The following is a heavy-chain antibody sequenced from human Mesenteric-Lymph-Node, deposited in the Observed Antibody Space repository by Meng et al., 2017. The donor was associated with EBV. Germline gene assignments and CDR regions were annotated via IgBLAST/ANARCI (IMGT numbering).Heavy chain of an antibody. D-gene: IGHD3-10*01. CDR2: IHHSGAT. J-gene: IGHJ5*02. CDR3: ASVIYGSGLNSWFDP. V-gene: IGHV4-4*02. CDR1: GSSIRSDNW. Sequence: QVQLQESGPGLVKPSGTLSLTGAVSGSSIRSDNWWTWVRQPPGKGLEWIGEIHHSGATNYNPSLKSRVTISVDKSKNQFSLKLSSVTAADAAVYFCASVIYGSGLNSWFDPWGHGTLVTVSS.